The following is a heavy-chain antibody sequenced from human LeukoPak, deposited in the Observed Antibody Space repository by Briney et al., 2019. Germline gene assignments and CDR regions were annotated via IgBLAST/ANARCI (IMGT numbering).Heavy chain of an antibody. CDR2: IYYSGST. J-gene: IGHJ5*02. D-gene: IGHD3-10*01. Sequence: SETLSLSCTVSGGSISSYYWSWIRQPPGKGLEWIGYIYYSGSTNYKPSLKSRVTISVDTSKNQYSLKLSSVTAADTAVYYCARGGYYGSGNDFRFDPWGQGTLVTVSS. CDR3: ARGGYYGSGNDFRFDP. CDR1: GGSISSYY. V-gene: IGHV4-59*01.